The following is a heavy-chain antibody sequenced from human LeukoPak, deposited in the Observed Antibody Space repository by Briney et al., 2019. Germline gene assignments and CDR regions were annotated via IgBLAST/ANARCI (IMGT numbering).Heavy chain of an antibody. V-gene: IGHV4-30-4*08. CDR2: IYYSGST. D-gene: IGHD6-19*01. CDR1: GGSISSGDYY. Sequence: SETLSLTYTVSGGSISSGDYYWSWIRQPPGKGLEWIGYIYYSGSTYYNPSLKSRVTISVDTSKNQFSLKLSSVTAADTAVYYCARDSSGWPRDAFDIWGQGTMVTVSS. CDR3: ARDSSGWPRDAFDI. J-gene: IGHJ3*02.